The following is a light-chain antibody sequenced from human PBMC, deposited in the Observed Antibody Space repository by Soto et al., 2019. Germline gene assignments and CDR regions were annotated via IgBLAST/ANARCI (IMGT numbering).Light chain of an antibody. V-gene: IGKV3-15*01. Sequence: IVLTQSPGTLSLSPGERATLSCRASQSVSSSYLAWYQQKPGQAPRLLIYSASARATGIPARFSGSGSGTEFILTISSLQSEDFAVYYCQQYSKWPLTFGGGTKVDIK. CDR1: QSVSSSY. CDR2: SAS. CDR3: QQYSKWPLT. J-gene: IGKJ4*01.